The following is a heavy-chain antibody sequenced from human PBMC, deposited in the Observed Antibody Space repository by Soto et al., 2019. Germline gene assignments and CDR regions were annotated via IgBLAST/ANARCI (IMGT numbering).Heavy chain of an antibody. J-gene: IGHJ4*02. D-gene: IGHD6-13*01. Sequence: ASVKVSCKASGYTFTSYGISWVRQAPGQGLEWMGWISGYNTMTNYVQKLQGRVTMTTDTSTSTAYMELRSLRSDDTAVYYCARGSPALYSSSWYPPSDYWGQGTLVTVSS. CDR3: ARGSPALYSSSWYPPSDY. CDR2: ISGYNTMT. V-gene: IGHV1-18*01. CDR1: GYTFTSYG.